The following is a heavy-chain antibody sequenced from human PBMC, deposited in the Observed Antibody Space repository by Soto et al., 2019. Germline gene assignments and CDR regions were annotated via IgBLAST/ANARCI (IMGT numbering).Heavy chain of an antibody. CDR1: GGTFSIYA. V-gene: IGHV1-69*13. J-gene: IGHJ4*02. D-gene: IGHD4-17*01. CDR2: IIPIFGTA. CDR3: ARDHPNDYGDYAYFDY. Sequence: SVKVSCKASGGTFSIYAISGVRQSPLQGLEWMGGIIPIFGTANYAQKFQGRVTITADESTSTAYMELSSLRSEDTAVYYCARDHPNDYGDYAYFDYWGQGTLVTVSS.